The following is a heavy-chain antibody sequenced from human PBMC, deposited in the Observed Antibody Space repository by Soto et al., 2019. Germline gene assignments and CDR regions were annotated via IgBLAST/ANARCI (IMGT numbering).Heavy chain of an antibody. CDR1: GGSISSCGYY. V-gene: IGHV4-31*03. J-gene: IGHJ4*02. D-gene: IGHD3-16*01. Sequence: SETLSLTCTVSGGSISSCGYYWSWIRQHPGKGLEWIGYIYYSGSTYYNPSLKSRVTISVDTSKNQFSLKLSSVTAADTAVYYCARGWSSGITFGGTAARFDYWGQGTLVTVSS. CDR3: ARGWSSGITFGGTAARFDY. CDR2: IYYSGST.